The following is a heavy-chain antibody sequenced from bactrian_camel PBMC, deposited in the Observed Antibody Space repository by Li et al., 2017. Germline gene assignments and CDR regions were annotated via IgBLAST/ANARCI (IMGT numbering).Heavy chain of an antibody. J-gene: IGHJ4*01. Sequence: QLVESGGGSAQAGGSLRLSCAARTGTFRSACMGWIRQVSGKEREAVAAIYTASGPTYYADSVKGRFTFYKDSAKNILYLQMNSLKREDTGMYYCAADKEGPGGTWRVPYFSYHGHGTQVTVSS. V-gene: IGHV3S28*01. D-gene: IGHD2*01. CDR2: IYTASGPT. CDR1: TGTFRSAC.